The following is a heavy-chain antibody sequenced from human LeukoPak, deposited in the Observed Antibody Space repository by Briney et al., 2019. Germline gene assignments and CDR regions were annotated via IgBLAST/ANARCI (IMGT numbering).Heavy chain of an antibody. J-gene: IGHJ4*02. CDR1: GGTFSSYA. V-gene: IGHV1-69*13. CDR2: IIPIFGTA. D-gene: IGHD6-19*01. Sequence: SVKVSCKASGGTFSSYAISWVRQAPGQGLEWMGGIIPIFGTANYAQKFQGRVTITADESTSTAYMELSSLRSEDTAVYYCARGGSGWYMEDDYWGQGTLVTVSS. CDR3: ARGGSGWYMEDDY.